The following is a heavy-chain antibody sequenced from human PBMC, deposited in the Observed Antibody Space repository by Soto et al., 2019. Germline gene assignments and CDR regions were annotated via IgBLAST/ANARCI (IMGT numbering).Heavy chain of an antibody. Sequence: PSETLSLTCTVSGGSISSYYWSWIRQPPGKGLEWIGYIYYSGSTNYNPSLKSRVTISVDRSKNQFSLKLSSVTAADTAVYYCARARANWGLYGMDVWGQGTTVTVSS. J-gene: IGHJ6*02. CDR3: ARARANWGLYGMDV. D-gene: IGHD7-27*01. CDR2: IYYSGST. V-gene: IGHV4-59*12. CDR1: GGSISSYY.